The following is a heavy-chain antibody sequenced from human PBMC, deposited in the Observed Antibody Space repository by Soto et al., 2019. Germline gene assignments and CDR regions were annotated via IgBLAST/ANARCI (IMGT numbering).Heavy chain of an antibody. CDR3: ARVSFLAPVTGAEIFDF. D-gene: IGHD2-21*02. CDR1: GYSFTSYD. Sequence: QVQLVQSGAEVKKPGASVKVSCKASGYSFTSYDMNWVRQDPGQGPEWMRWVNPNSGDTDYAQKFQDRVTMTTDTAIRTAYMELSSLRSEGTAVYYCARVSFLAPVTGAEIFDFWGQGTMVTVSS. V-gene: IGHV1-8*01. CDR2: VNPNSGDT. J-gene: IGHJ3*01.